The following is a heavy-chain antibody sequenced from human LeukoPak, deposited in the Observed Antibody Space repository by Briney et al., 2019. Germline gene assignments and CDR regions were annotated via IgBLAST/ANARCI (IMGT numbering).Heavy chain of an antibody. CDR3: ARDQRLWFGELFSQYYGMDV. D-gene: IGHD3-10*01. CDR2: ISAYNGNT. Sequence: VASVKVSCKASGYTFTSYGISWVRQAPGQGLEWMGWISAYNGNTNYAQKLQGRVTMTTDTSTSTAYMELRSLRSDDTAVYYCARDQRLWFGELFSQYYGMDVWGQGTTVTVSS. CDR1: GYTFTSYG. V-gene: IGHV1-18*01. J-gene: IGHJ6*02.